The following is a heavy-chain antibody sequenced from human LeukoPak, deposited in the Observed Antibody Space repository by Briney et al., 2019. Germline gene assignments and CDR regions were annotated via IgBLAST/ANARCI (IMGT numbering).Heavy chain of an antibody. Sequence: ASVKVSCKASGYTFTSYGISWVRQAPGRGLEWMGWISAYNGNTNYAQKLQGRVTMTTDTSTSTAYMELRSLRSDDTAVYYCARFRAWYYYGSGTHHPFDYWGQGTLVTVSS. CDR3: ARFRAWYYYGSGTHHPFDY. D-gene: IGHD3-10*01. J-gene: IGHJ4*02. CDR1: GYTFTSYG. CDR2: ISAYNGNT. V-gene: IGHV1-18*01.